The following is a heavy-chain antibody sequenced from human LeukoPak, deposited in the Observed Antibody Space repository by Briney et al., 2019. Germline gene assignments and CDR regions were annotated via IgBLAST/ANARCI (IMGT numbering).Heavy chain of an antibody. CDR3: ARGFPPRRYYDSSGYYSYYFDY. J-gene: IGHJ4*02. CDR1: GYTFTAYY. D-gene: IGHD3-22*01. V-gene: IGHV1-18*04. Sequence: GASVKVSCKASGYTFTAYYMHWVRQAPGQGLEWMGWISAYNGNTKYAQKVQGRVTMTTDTSTSTAYMGLRRLRSDDTAVYYCARGFPPRRYYDSSGYYSYYFDYWGQGTLVTVSS. CDR2: ISAYNGNT.